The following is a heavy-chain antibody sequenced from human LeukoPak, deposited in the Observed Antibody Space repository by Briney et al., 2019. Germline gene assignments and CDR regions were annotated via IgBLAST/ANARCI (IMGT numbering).Heavy chain of an antibody. CDR3: ARVKEDAFDI. Sequence: ASVKVSCKASGGTFSSYAINWVRQATGQGLEYMGWMHPNSGDTGYAQKFQGRVTMTRNTSISTAYMELRSLRSEDTAVYYCARVKEDAFDIWGQGTMVTVSS. CDR1: GGTFSSYA. CDR2: MHPNSGDT. J-gene: IGHJ3*02. V-gene: IGHV1-8*02.